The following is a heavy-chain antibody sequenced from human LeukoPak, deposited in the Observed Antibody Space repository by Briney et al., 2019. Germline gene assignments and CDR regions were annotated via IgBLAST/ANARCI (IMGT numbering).Heavy chain of an antibody. Sequence: GASVKVSCKASGYTFNGYAITWLRQAPGQGLEWMGWINPNSGGTNYAQKFQGRVTMTRDTSISTAYMELSRLRSDDTAVYYCARDPRWLQGYFQHWGQGTLVTVSS. CDR1: GYTFNGYA. V-gene: IGHV1-2*02. CDR2: INPNSGGT. D-gene: IGHD5-24*01. J-gene: IGHJ1*01. CDR3: ARDPRWLQGYFQH.